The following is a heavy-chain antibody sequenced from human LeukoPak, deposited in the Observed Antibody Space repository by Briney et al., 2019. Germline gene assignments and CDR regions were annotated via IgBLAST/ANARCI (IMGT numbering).Heavy chain of an antibody. D-gene: IGHD6-19*01. CDR3: ARGYSSGWSNNWFDP. Sequence: GGSPRLSCAASGFTFSSYTMNWVRQAPGKGLEWVSSISGSSDYIHYADSVKGRFTISRDNAKNSLFLQMNSLRAEDTAVYYCARGYSSGWSNNWFDPWGQGTLVTVSS. CDR2: ISGSSDYI. CDR1: GFTFSSYT. V-gene: IGHV3-21*01. J-gene: IGHJ5*02.